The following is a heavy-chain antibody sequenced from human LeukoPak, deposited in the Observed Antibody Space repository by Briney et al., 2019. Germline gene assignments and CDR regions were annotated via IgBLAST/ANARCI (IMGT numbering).Heavy chain of an antibody. Sequence: ASVKVSCKASGYTFTSYGISWVRQAPGQGLEWMGRIIPILGIANYAQKFQGRVTITADKSTSTAYMELSSLRSEDTAVYYCARDRAIAAAGLDAFDIWGQGTMVTVSS. J-gene: IGHJ3*02. D-gene: IGHD6-13*01. CDR3: ARDRAIAAAGLDAFDI. V-gene: IGHV1-69*04. CDR2: IIPILGIA. CDR1: GYTFTSYG.